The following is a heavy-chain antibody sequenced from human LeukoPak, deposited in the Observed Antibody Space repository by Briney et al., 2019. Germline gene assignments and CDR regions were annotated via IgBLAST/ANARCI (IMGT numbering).Heavy chain of an antibody. V-gene: IGHV3-53*01. Sequence: SGGSLRLSCTVSGFTVSSNSMSGVRQAPGKGLEWVSFIYSDNTHYSDSVKGRFTISRDNSKNTLYLQMNSLRAEDTAVYYCARRAGAYSHPYDYWGQGTLVTVSS. D-gene: IGHD4/OR15-4a*01. CDR2: IYSDNT. CDR3: ARRAGAYSHPYDY. J-gene: IGHJ4*02. CDR1: GFTVSSNS.